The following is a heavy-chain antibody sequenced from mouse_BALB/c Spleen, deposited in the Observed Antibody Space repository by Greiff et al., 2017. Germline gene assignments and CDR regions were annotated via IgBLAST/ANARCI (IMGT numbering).Heavy chain of an antibody. CDR3: ARDRRGLDAMDY. Sequence: QVQLKQSGPGLVAPSQSLSITCTVSGFSLTSYGVHWVRQPPGKGLEWLGVIWAGGSTNYNSALMSRLSISKDNSKSQVFLKMNSLQTADTAMYYCARDRRGLDAMDYWGQGTSVTVSS. D-gene: IGHD2-4*01. J-gene: IGHJ4*01. CDR1: GFSLTSYG. CDR2: IWAGGST. V-gene: IGHV2-9*02.